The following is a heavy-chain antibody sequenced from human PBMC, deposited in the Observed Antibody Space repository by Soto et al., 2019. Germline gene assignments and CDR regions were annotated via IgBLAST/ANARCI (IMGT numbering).Heavy chain of an antibody. CDR3: ARSYHSSGWYVSMDAFDI. CDR1: GGTFSSYA. Sequence: QVQLVQSGAEVKKPGSSVKVSCKASGGTFSSYAISWVRQAPGQGLEWMGGIIPIFGTANYAQKVQGRVTMTADKSTSTAYMELSSLRSEDTAVYYCARSYHSSGWYVSMDAFDIWGQGTMVTVSS. V-gene: IGHV1-69*06. J-gene: IGHJ3*02. D-gene: IGHD6-19*01. CDR2: IIPIFGTA.